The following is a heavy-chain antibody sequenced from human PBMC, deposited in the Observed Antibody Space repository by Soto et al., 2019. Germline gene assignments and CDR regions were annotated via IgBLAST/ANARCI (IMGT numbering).Heavy chain of an antibody. CDR2: IISSVDST. CDR3: AKYVDTSLYYFDY. D-gene: IGHD2-8*01. V-gene: IGHV3-23*01. Sequence: GGSLRLSCAASGFTFSNYAMSWVRQAPGKGLEWVSAIISSVDSTYYADSVTGRFTISRDNSENTLYLLMNSLRAEDTAVYYCAKYVDTSLYYFDYWGQGTLVTVSS. J-gene: IGHJ4*02. CDR1: GFTFSNYA.